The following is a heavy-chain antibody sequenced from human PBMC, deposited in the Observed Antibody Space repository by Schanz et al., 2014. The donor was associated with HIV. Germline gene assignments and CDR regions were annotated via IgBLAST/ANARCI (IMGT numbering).Heavy chain of an antibody. J-gene: IGHJ3*02. CDR1: GFTSSDYT. D-gene: IGHD3-16*01. CDR2: ISSTGGYI. CDR3: ARGLPTPAAFDI. Sequence: EVQLMESGGGLVKPGGSLRLSCAAGGFTSSDYTMNWVRQAPGKGLEWVSSISSTGGYIYYADSVRGRFTISRDSAKNSLYLQMSSLRAEDTAVYYCARGLPTPAAFDIWGQGTMVTVSS. V-gene: IGHV3-21*01.